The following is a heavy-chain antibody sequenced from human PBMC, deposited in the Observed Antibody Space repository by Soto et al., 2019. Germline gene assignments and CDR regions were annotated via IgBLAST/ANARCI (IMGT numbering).Heavy chain of an antibody. V-gene: IGHV1-46*01. Sequence: ASVKVSCKASGYTFTHYHVYWVRQAPGRGLEWLGMINPSGGSTTYAQNLQGRVTMTRDTSTNTVYMELSSLKSEDTAVYYCAREAINSSGYSRYFQHWGQGTLVTVSS. CDR2: INPSGGST. J-gene: IGHJ1*01. D-gene: IGHD3-22*01. CDR1: GYTFTHYH. CDR3: AREAINSSGYSRYFQH.